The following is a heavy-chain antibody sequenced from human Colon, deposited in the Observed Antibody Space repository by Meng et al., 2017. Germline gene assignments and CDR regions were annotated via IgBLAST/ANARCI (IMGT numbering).Heavy chain of an antibody. CDR3: AGGPWEFDY. CDR1: GASVSSGNHY. V-gene: IGHV4-61*01. J-gene: IGHJ4*02. D-gene: IGHD1-26*01. CDR2: VDYSGST. Sequence: QVQLQESGPGLLRPSETLSLTCTVSGASVSSGNHYWSWIRQPPGKGLEYIAYVDYSGSTHYNPSLKSRVTMSVDTSKKQLSLKLSSVTAADTAEYYCAGGPWEFDYWGQGTLVTVSS.